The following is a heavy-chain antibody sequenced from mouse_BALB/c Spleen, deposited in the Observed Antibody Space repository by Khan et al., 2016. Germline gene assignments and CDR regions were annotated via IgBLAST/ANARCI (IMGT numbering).Heavy chain of an antibody. V-gene: IGHV1-80*01. CDR2: IYPGDGDT. Sequence: VQLQQSGAELVRPGSSVKISCKASGYAFSSYWMNWVKQRPGQGLEWIRQIYPGDGDTNYNGKFKGKATLTADKSSSTAYMQLSSLTSEDSAVYFCAREGYGYDTFAYWGQGTLVTVSA. CDR3: AREGYGYDTFAY. J-gene: IGHJ3*01. CDR1: GYAFSSYW. D-gene: IGHD2-2*01.